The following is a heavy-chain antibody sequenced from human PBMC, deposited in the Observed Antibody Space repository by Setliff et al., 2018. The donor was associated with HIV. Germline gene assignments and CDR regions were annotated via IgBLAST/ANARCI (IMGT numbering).Heavy chain of an antibody. V-gene: IGHV3-23*01. D-gene: IGHD2-15*01. Sequence: GGSLRLSCAASGFTFNTYAMSWVRQAPGKGLEWVSVISGSGGSTFYADSVKGRFTISRDNYKNTLYLLMNGLRVEDTAVYYCAKDGISGGAYPPYYFDYWGHGTLVTVSS. CDR1: GFTFNTYA. CDR2: ISGSGGST. J-gene: IGHJ4*01. CDR3: AKDGISGGAYPPYYFDY.